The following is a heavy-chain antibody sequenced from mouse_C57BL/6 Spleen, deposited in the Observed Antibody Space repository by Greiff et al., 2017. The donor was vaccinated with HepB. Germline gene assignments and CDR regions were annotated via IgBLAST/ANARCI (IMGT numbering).Heavy chain of an antibody. CDR3: AIEGVYYYGSTFAY. CDR1: GFTFSSYG. D-gene: IGHD1-1*01. V-gene: IGHV5-6*02. CDR2: ISSGGSYT. Sequence: DVKLVESGGDLVKPGGSLKLSCAASGFTFSSYGMSWVRQTPDKRLEWVATISSGGSYTNYPDSVKGRFTISRDNAKNTLYLQMSSLKSEDTAMYYCAIEGVYYYGSTFAYWGQGTLVTVSA. J-gene: IGHJ3*01.